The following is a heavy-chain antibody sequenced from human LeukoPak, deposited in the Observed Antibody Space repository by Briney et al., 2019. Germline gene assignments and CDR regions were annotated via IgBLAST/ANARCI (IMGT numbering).Heavy chain of an antibody. CDR3: ARLRSDAFDI. V-gene: IGHV4-39*01. CDR2: IYYSGST. Sequence: SETLSLTCTVSGGSISSSSSYWGWIRQPPGKGLEWIGNIYYSGSTYYNPSLKSRVTTSVDTSKNQFSLKLSSVTAADTAVYYCARLRSDAFDIWGQGTMVTVSS. J-gene: IGHJ3*02. CDR1: GGSISSSSSY.